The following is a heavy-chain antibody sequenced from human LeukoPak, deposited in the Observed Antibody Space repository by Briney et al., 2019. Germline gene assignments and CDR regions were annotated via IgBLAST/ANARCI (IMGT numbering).Heavy chain of an antibody. D-gene: IGHD5-18*01. V-gene: IGHV1-8*01. CDR3: AGAMDTAMGDY. CDR1: GYTFTSYD. CDR2: MNPNSGNT. J-gene: IGHJ4*02. Sequence: GASVKVSCKASGYTFTSYDINWVRQATGQGLEWMGWMNPNSGNTVYAQKSQGRVTMTRNTSISTAYMELSSLRSEDTAVYYCAGAMDTAMGDYWGQGTLVTVSS.